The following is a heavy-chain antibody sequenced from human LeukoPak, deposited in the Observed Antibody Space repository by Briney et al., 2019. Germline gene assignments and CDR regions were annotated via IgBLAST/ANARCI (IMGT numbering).Heavy chain of an antibody. Sequence: GGSLILSCAASGFTFTSYAMNWVRQAPGKGLEWVAFIRGGGAGARYADAAKGRFTISRDNSKNTLYLHMNTLRVEDTATYYCAKCSASYDNDALDMWGQGTVVIVSS. CDR1: GFTFTSYA. CDR2: IRGGGAGA. D-gene: IGHD3-10*02. CDR3: AKCSASYDNDALDM. J-gene: IGHJ3*02. V-gene: IGHV3-23*01.